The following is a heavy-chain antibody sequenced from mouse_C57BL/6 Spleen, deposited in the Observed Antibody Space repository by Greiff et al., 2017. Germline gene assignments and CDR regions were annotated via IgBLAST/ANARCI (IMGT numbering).Heavy chain of an antibody. CDR1: GYTFTSYW. J-gene: IGHJ2*01. Sequence: QVQLQQPGAELVRPGSSVKLSCKASGYTFTSYWMHWVKQRPIQGLEWIGNIDPSDSETHYNQKFKDKATLTVDKSSSTAYMQLSSLTSEDSAVYYWAREITTVVAKGFGDYWGQGTTLTVAS. V-gene: IGHV1-52*01. CDR3: AREITTVVAKGFGDY. CDR2: IDPSDSET. D-gene: IGHD1-1*01.